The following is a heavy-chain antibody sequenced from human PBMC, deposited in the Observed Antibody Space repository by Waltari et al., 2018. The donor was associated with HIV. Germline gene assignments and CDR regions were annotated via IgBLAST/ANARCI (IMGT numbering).Heavy chain of an antibody. CDR1: GGTFSSYT. V-gene: IGHV1-69*08. D-gene: IGHD3-22*01. Sequence: QVQLVQSGAEVQKPGSSVKVSCKASGGTFSSYTLSRVRQAPGQGTEWMGRIIPILGIANYAQKFQGRVTITADKSTSTAYMELSSLRSEDTAVYYCARDRETYYYDSSVSSYFDLWGRGTLVTVSS. CDR3: ARDRETYYYDSSVSSYFDL. J-gene: IGHJ2*01. CDR2: IIPILGIA.